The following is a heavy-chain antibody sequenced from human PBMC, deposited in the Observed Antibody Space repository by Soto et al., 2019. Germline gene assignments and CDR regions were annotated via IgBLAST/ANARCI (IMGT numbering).Heavy chain of an antibody. Sequence: QVQLVQSGAEVKKPGASVKVSCKASGYTFTSYYMHWVRQAPGQGLEWMGIINPSGGSTSYAQKCQCRVTMTRDKSTSTVYMELSSRRSEDTAVYDCARTYYYDSSGGADAFDIWGQGTMVTVSS. J-gene: IGHJ3*02. CDR2: INPSGGST. CDR3: ARTYYYDSSGGADAFDI. CDR1: GYTFTSYY. D-gene: IGHD3-22*01. V-gene: IGHV1-46*01.